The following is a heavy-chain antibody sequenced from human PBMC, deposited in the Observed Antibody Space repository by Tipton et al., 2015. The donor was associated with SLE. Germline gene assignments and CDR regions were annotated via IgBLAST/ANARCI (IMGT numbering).Heavy chain of an antibody. CDR1: GFTFSNYW. CDR3: ARGFLGMRAAQYYFDY. V-gene: IGHV3-74*01. D-gene: IGHD6-6*01. CDR2: IKSDGSGT. Sequence: SLRLSCVASGFTFSNYWMHWVRQAPGKGLVWVSRIKSDGSGTSHADFVKGRFTVSRDNAKNTLYLQMNTLRAEDTAVYYCARGFLGMRAAQYYFDYWGQGTLVTVSS. J-gene: IGHJ4*02.